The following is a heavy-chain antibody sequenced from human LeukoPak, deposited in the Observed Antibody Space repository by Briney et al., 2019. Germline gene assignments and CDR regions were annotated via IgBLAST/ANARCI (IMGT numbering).Heavy chain of an antibody. CDR2: IYSSGST. J-gene: IGHJ4*02. CDR1: GGSISSGSYY. CDR3: ARGANPGDD. Sequence: PSETLSLTCTVSGGSISSGSYYWSWIRPPAGKGLEWIGRIYSSGSTNYNPSLKSRVTMSVDTSKNQFSPTLTSVTAADTAVYYCARGANPGDDWGQGTLVTVSS. V-gene: IGHV4-61*02. D-gene: IGHD4/OR15-4a*01.